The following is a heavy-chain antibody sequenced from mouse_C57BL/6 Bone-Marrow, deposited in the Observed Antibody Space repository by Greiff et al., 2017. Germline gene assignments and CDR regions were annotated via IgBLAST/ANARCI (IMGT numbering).Heavy chain of an antibody. CDR2: IYPGNSDT. CDR1: GYTFTSYW. V-gene: IGHV1-5*01. CDR3: TTALFDY. Sequence: VQLQQSGTVLARPGASVKMSCKTSGYTFTSYWMHWVKQRPGQGLEWIGAIYPGNSDTSYNQTFKGKAKLTAATSDNTPYMELSSLRNGDSADYYGTTALFDYWGQGTTLTVSS. J-gene: IGHJ2*01. D-gene: IGHD1-2*01.